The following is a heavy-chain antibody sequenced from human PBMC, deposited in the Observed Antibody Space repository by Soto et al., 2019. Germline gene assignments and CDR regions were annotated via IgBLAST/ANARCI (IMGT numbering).Heavy chain of an antibody. CDR3: VRDPNYYYGSGSYYPVYNWFDP. D-gene: IGHD3-10*01. Sequence: QVQLVESGGGVVQPGRSLRLSCAASGFTFSSYGMHCVRQAPGKGLEWVAVIWYDGSNKYYADSVKGRFTISRDNSKNTLHLQMNSLRAEDTAVSYCVRDPNYYYGSGSYYPVYNWFDPWGQGTLVTVSS. CDR2: IWYDGSNK. CDR1: GFTFSSYG. J-gene: IGHJ5*02. V-gene: IGHV3-33*01.